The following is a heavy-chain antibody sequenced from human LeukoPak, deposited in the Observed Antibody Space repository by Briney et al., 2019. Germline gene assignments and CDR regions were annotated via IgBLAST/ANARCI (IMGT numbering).Heavy chain of an antibody. CDR1: GFTFSSYA. Sequence: PGGSLRLSCAASGFTFSSYAMHWVRQAPGKGLEYVSAISSNGGSTYYANSVKGRFTISRDNSKNTLYLQMGSLRAEDMAVYYCAKDMGIAAAGYVDYWGQGTLVTVSS. D-gene: IGHD6-13*01. CDR2: ISSNGGST. J-gene: IGHJ4*02. V-gene: IGHV3-64*01. CDR3: AKDMGIAAAGYVDY.